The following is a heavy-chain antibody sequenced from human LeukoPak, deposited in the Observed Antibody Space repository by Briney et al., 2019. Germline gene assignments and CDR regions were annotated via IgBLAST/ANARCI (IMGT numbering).Heavy chain of an antibody. CDR2: IIPILGIA. V-gene: IGHV1-69*04. J-gene: IGHJ5*02. D-gene: IGHD2-15*01. CDR3: ARSLCSGGSCYWFDP. Sequence: TVKVSCKASGGTFSSYAISWVRQAPGQGLEWMGRIIPILGIANYAQKFQGRVTITADKSTSTAYMELSSLRSEDTAVYYCARSLCSGGSCYWFDPWGQGTLVTVSS. CDR1: GGTFSSYA.